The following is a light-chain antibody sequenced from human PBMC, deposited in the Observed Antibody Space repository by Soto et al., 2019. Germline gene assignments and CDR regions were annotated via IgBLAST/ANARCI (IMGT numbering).Light chain of an antibody. CDR2: GAS. CDR1: QSVSSSY. V-gene: IGKV3-20*01. Sequence: EIVLTQSPGTLSLSPGERATLSCRASQSVSSSYLARYQQKPGQAPRLLIYGASSRATGIPDRFSGSGSGKEFTITISRLEPEDFAVYYCQQYGSSPDLTFGGGTKVEIK. CDR3: QQYGSSPDLT. J-gene: IGKJ4*01.